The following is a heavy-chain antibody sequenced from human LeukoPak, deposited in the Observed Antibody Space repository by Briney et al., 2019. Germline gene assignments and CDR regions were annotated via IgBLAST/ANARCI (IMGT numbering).Heavy chain of an antibody. CDR2: INPHSGDT. CDR1: AYTFTDYY. J-gene: IGHJ4*02. V-gene: IGHV1-2*02. Sequence: SVKVSCKASAYTFTDYYMHWVRQAPGQGLEWMGWINPHSGDTHYAQSFQGRVTMTRDTSISTAYMDLSRLTSDDTALYYCARGSALRQTTGTTFDSWGQGTLVTVSS. D-gene: IGHD4-17*01. CDR3: ARGSALRQTTGTTFDS.